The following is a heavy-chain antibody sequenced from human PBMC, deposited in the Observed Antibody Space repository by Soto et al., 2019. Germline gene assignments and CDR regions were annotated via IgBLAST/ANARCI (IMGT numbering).Heavy chain of an antibody. J-gene: IGHJ6*02. CDR3: TRMAWFGELWEPYYYGMDV. Sequence: QVQLVQSGAEVKKPGASVKVSCKASGYTFTSYGISWVRQAPGQGLEWMGWISAYNGNTNYAQKLQGRVTMTTDTSTSTAYMELRSLRSDDTAVYYCTRMAWFGELWEPYYYGMDVWGQGTTVTVSS. CDR2: ISAYNGNT. CDR1: GYTFTSYG. V-gene: IGHV1-18*01. D-gene: IGHD3-10*01.